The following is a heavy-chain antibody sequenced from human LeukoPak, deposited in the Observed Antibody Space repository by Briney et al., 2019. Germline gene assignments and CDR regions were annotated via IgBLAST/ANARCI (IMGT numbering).Heavy chain of an antibody. CDR2: VSRGGGAP. CDR3: AKDADERLSGAIAWYFGS. J-gene: IGHJ4*02. Sequence: GGSLRLSCVASGFTLTNYDISWVRQAPGKGLEWVSLVSRGGGAPYYADSVKGRFTVSRDISRNTVYLQMNSLRAEETAIYFCAKDADERLSGAIAWYFGSWGQGTLVTVSS. D-gene: IGHD6-25*01. V-gene: IGHV3-23*01. CDR1: GFTLTNYD.